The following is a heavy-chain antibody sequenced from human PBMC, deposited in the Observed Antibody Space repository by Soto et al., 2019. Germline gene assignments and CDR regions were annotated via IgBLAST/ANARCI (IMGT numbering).Heavy chain of an antibody. D-gene: IGHD2-2*01. J-gene: IGHJ4*02. CDR2: IWYDGSNK. Sequence: QVQLVESGGGVVQPGRSLRLSCAASGFTFSSYGMHWVRQAPGKGLEWVAVIWYDGSNKYYADSVKGRFTISRDNSKNTLYLQMNSLRAEDTAVYYCAVYCSSTCCPIDYWGQGTLVTVSS. CDR1: GFTFSSYG. V-gene: IGHV3-33*01. CDR3: AVYCSSTCCPIDY.